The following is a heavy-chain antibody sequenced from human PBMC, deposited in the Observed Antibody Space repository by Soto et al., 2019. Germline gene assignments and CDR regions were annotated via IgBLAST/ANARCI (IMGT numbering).Heavy chain of an antibody. CDR2: ISYDGSNK. D-gene: IGHD3-10*01. J-gene: IGHJ6*02. Sequence: PGGSLRLSCAASGFTFSSYAMHWVRQAPGKGLEWVAVISYDGSNKYYADSVKGRFTISRDNSKNTLYLQMNSLRAEDTAVYYCARDRWKYEFYYGSGSYYYYGMDVWGQGTTVTVSS. V-gene: IGHV3-30-3*01. CDR3: ARDRWKYEFYYGSGSYYYYGMDV. CDR1: GFTFSSYA.